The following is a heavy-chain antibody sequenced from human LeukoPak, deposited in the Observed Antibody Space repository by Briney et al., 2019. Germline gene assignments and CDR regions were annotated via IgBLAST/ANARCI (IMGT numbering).Heavy chain of an antibody. J-gene: IGHJ6*03. CDR1: GGSFSGYY. D-gene: IGHD1-14*01. CDR2: INRSGST. CDR3: ARPERAGGNHYYYMDV. Sequence: PSETLSLTCAVYGGSFSGYYWSWIRQPPGKGLEWIGEINRSGSTNYNPSLKSRVTISVDTSKNQSSLKLSSVTAADTAVYYCARPERAGGNHYYYMDVWGKGTTVTVSS. V-gene: IGHV4-34*01.